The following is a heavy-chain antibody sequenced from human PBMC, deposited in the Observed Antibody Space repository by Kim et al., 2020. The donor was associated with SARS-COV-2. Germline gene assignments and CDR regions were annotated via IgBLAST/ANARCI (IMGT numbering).Heavy chain of an antibody. CDR3: AGALSGVAAAGNTAIYYYYYGMDV. CDR2: ISAYNGNT. CDR1: GYTFTSYG. V-gene: IGHV1-18*01. D-gene: IGHD6-13*01. Sequence: ASVKVYCKASGYTFTSYGISWVRQAPGQGLEWMGWISAYNGNTNYAQKLQGRVTMTTDTSTRTAYMELRSLRTDDTAVYYCAGALSGVAAAGNTAIYYYYYGMDVWGQGTTVTVSS. J-gene: IGHJ6*02.